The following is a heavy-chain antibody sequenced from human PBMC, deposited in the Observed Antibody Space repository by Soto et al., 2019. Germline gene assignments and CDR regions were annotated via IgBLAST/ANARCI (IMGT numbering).Heavy chain of an antibody. Sequence: SANVSCKEPRYGFACKYRNWPLQATKKVLEGKPDMNPNSGNTDYAQKFEGRGTMSRNTSISTAYMELRSLSSEDTAVYYCARGNIVVVPAAIAGDYYYYYYMDVSGEGTTVTVSS. D-gene: IGHD2-2*01. V-gene: IGHV1-8*01. CDR1: RYGFACKY. CDR3: ARGNIVVVPAAIAGDYYYYYYMDV. CDR2: MNPNSGNT. J-gene: IGHJ6*03.